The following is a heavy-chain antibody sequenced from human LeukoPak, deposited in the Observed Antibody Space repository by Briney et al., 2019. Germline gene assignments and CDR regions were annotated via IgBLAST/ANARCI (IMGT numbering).Heavy chain of an antibody. V-gene: IGHV4-59*08. Sequence: PSETLSLTCSVSGASISSHYWSWIRQPPGKGLEWIGYIYYSVRTNYNPSLKSRVTISIDTSKNQFSLKLSSVTAADTAVYYCARNPPAIAEFYFDSWGQGTLVTVSS. CDR2: IYYSVRT. CDR3: ARNPPAIAEFYFDS. D-gene: IGHD1-14*01. CDR1: GASISSHY. J-gene: IGHJ4*02.